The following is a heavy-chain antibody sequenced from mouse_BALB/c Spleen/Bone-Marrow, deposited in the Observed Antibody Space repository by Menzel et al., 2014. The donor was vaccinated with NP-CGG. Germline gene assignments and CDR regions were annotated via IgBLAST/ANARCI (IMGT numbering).Heavy chain of an antibody. V-gene: IGHV4-1*02. CDR3: ARNWDIGFAY. CDR1: GFDFSRYW. J-gene: IGHJ3*01. D-gene: IGHD4-1*01. Sequence: DVQLVESGGGLVQPGGSLKLSCAASGFDFSRYWMSWVRQAPGKGLEWIGEINPDSSTINYTPSLKDKFIISRDNAKNTLYLQMSKVRSEDTALYYCARNWDIGFAYWGQGTLVTVSA. CDR2: INPDSSTI.